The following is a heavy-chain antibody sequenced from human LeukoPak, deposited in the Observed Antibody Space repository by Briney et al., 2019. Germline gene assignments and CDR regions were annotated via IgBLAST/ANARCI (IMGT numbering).Heavy chain of an antibody. CDR1: GGSFSGYY. Sequence: PSETLSLTCAVYGGSFSGYYWSWIRQPPGKGPEWIGEINHSGSTNYSPSLKSRVTISVDKSKNQFSLKLTSVTAADTAVYYCARGTGAAVERALGYWGQGTLVTVSS. D-gene: IGHD1-1*01. J-gene: IGHJ4*02. V-gene: IGHV4-34*01. CDR3: ARGTGAAVERALGY. CDR2: INHSGST.